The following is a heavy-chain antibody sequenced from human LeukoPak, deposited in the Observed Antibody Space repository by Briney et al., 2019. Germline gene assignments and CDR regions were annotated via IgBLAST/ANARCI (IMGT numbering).Heavy chain of an antibody. CDR1: GYTFTGYY. Sequence: EASVKVSCKASGYTFTGYYMHWVRQAPGQGLEWMGRINPNSGGTNYAQKFQGRVTMTRDTSISTAYMELSRLRSDDMAVYYCALYSGSYGRYIFDYWGQGTLVTVSS. CDR2: INPNSGGT. V-gene: IGHV1-2*06. J-gene: IGHJ4*02. D-gene: IGHD3-10*01. CDR3: ALYSGSYGRYIFDY.